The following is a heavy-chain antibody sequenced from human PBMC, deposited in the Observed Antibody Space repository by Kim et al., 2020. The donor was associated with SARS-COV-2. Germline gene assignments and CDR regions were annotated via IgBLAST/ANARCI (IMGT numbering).Heavy chain of an antibody. CDR1: GFTFDDYA. D-gene: IGHD2-15*01. Sequence: GGSLRLSCAASGFTFDDYAMHWVRQAPGKGLEWVSSITWNSNNMGYADSVKGRFTISRDNAKNSLYLQMNSLKPEDTALYYCAKDNGGGNKYYYYYYGMDVWGQGTTVTVSS. CDR2: ITWNSNNM. V-gene: IGHV3-9*01. J-gene: IGHJ6*02. CDR3: AKDNGGGNKYYYYYYGMDV.